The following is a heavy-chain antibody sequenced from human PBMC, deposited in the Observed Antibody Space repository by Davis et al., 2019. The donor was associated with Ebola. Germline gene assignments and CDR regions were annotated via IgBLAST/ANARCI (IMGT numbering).Heavy chain of an antibody. CDR1: GFTFSDYY. J-gene: IGHJ6*02. V-gene: IGHV3-11*01. Sequence: PGGSLRLSCAASGFTFSDYYMSWIRQAPGKGLEWVSCISSSGSTIYYADSVKGRFTISRDNAKNSLYLQMNSLRAEDTAVYYCARDLRVVAATLIGYYGMDVWGQGTTVTVSS. D-gene: IGHD2-15*01. CDR2: ISSSGSTI. CDR3: ARDLRVVAATLIGYYGMDV.